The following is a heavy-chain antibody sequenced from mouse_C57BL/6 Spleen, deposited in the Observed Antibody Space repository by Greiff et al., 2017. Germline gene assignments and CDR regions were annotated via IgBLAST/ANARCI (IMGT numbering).Heavy chain of an antibody. CDR2: ISSGGSYT. J-gene: IGHJ4*01. V-gene: IGHV5-6*01. Sequence: VQLKESGGDLVKPGGSLKLSCAASGFTFSSYGMSWVRQTPDKRLEWVATISSGGSYTYYPDSVKGRFTISRDNAKNTLYLQMSSLKSEDTAMYYCARRELTGTRGYAMDDWGQGTSVTVSS. CDR1: GFTFSSYG. CDR3: ARRELTGTRGYAMDD. D-gene: IGHD4-1*01.